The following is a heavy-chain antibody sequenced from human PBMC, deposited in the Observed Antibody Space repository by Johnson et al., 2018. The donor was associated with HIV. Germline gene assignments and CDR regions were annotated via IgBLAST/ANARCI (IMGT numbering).Heavy chain of an antibody. CDR3: ATARNRLWSSSGWTGFWAFDI. D-gene: IGHD6-19*01. V-gene: IGHV3-15*01. J-gene: IGHJ3*02. Sequence: VQLVESGGGLVQPGGSLRLSCAASGFTFSNAWMSWVRQAPGKGLEWVGRLKSNIDGGTTDYDAPVKGRFPNASDDTKHTLSLEMNSQKIDDTAVYYCATARNRLWSSSGWTGFWAFDIWGQGTMVTVSS. CDR1: GFTFSNAW. CDR2: LKSNIDGGTT.